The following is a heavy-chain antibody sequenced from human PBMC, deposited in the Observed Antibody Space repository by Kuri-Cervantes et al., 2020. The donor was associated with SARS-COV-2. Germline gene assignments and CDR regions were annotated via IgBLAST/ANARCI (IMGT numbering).Heavy chain of an antibody. D-gene: IGHD7-27*01. J-gene: IGHJ4*02. CDR2: IYSGGST. CDR3: ARDWGELGKDY. CDR1: GFTVSSNY. Sequence: GESLKISCAASGFTVSSNYVSWVRQAPGKGLEWVSVIYSGGSTYYADSVKGRFTISRDNSKNTLYLQMNSLRAEDTAVYYCARDWGELGKDYWGQGTLVTVSS. V-gene: IGHV3-53*01.